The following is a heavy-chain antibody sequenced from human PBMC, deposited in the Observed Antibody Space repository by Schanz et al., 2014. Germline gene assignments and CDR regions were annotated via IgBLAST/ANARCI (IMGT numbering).Heavy chain of an antibody. V-gene: IGHV4-31*03. Sequence: QVQLQESGPGLVKPSQTLSLTCTVSGGSVSSGGDYWSWIRQHPGKGLEWIAEINHGGSTNYNPSLKSRVTISVDTSKNQFSRKLSSVTAADTAVYYCARGGYGSGSYREFDYWGQGTLVTVSS. CDR2: INHGGST. D-gene: IGHD3-10*01. CDR1: GGSVSSGGDY. J-gene: IGHJ4*02. CDR3: ARGGYGSGSYREFDY.